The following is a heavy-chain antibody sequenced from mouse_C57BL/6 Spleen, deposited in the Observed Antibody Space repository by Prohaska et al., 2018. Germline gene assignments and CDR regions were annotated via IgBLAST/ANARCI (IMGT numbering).Heavy chain of an antibody. V-gene: IGHV1-18*01. Sequence: HGKSIEWIGDINPNNGGTIYNQKFKGKATLTVDKSSSTAYMELRSLTSEDTAVYYCARGNWDVNFDYWGQGTTLTVSS. CDR3: ARGNWDVNFDY. J-gene: IGHJ2*01. D-gene: IGHD4-1*01. CDR2: INPNNGGT.